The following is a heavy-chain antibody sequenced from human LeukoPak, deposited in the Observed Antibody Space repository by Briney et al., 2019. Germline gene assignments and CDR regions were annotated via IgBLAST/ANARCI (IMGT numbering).Heavy chain of an antibody. Sequence: ASVKVSCKASGYIFTGYGIGWVRQAPGQGLEWMGWISAYNGNTDYEQKLQGRVTMTTYTSTSTAYMELRSLRSDDTAVYYCARCDSSGYWYGMDVWGQGTTVTVSS. CDR2: ISAYNGNT. J-gene: IGHJ6*02. V-gene: IGHV1-18*01. D-gene: IGHD3-22*01. CDR3: ARCDSSGYWYGMDV. CDR1: GYIFTGYG.